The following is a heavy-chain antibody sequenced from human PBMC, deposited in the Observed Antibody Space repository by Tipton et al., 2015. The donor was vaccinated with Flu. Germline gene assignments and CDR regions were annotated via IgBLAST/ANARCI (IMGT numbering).Heavy chain of an antibody. CDR2: IHTSGST. CDR3: ARGTYSRAYNWFDP. CDR1: SGSIGSYF. V-gene: IGHV4-4*07. D-gene: IGHD4-11*01. J-gene: IGHJ5*02. Sequence: LRLSCTLSSGSIGSYFWSWIRQPAGKGLEWIGRIHTSGSTNYNPSLKSRVTMSLDTSKNQFSLKLTSLTDADTGMYYCARGTYSRAYNWFDPWGQGALVTVSS.